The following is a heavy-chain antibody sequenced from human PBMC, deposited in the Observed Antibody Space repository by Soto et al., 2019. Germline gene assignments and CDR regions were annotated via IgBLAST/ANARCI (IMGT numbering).Heavy chain of an antibody. CDR3: AKDLGAADYSNNEYYYGMDV. V-gene: IGHV3-30*18. D-gene: IGHD4-4*01. CDR2: ISYDGSNK. Sequence: GGSLRLSCAASGFTFSSYGMHWVRQAPGKGLEWVAVISYDGSNKYYADSVKGRFTISRDNSKNTLYLQMNSLRAEDTAVYYCAKDLGAADYSNNEYYYGMDVWGQGTTVTVSS. CDR1: GFTFSSYG. J-gene: IGHJ6*02.